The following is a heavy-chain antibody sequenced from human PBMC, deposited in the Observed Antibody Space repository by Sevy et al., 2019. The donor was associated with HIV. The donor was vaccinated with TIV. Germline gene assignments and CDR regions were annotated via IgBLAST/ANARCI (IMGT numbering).Heavy chain of an antibody. J-gene: IGHJ4*02. Sequence: GGSLRLSCAASGFTFSSYSMNWVRQAPGKGLEWVSSISSSSSYIYYADSVKGRFTISRDNAKNSLYLQMNSLRAEDTAVYYCARDLGSGVIDYWGQGTLVTVSS. V-gene: IGHV3-21*01. CDR1: GFTFSSYS. CDR3: ARDLGSGVIDY. D-gene: IGHD3-10*02. CDR2: ISSSSSYI.